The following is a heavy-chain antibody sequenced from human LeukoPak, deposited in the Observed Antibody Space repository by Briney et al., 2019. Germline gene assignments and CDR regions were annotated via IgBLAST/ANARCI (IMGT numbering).Heavy chain of an antibody. V-gene: IGHV4-59*08. J-gene: IGHJ3*02. CDR3: ARQGPTMIVVAENRDAFDI. D-gene: IGHD3-22*01. Sequence: PSETLSLTCTVSGGSISSYYWSWIRQPPGKGLEWIGYIYYSGSTNYNPSLKSRVTISVDTSKNQFSLKLSSVTAADTAVYYCARQGPTMIVVAENRDAFDIWGQGTMVTVS. CDR1: GGSISSYY. CDR2: IYYSGST.